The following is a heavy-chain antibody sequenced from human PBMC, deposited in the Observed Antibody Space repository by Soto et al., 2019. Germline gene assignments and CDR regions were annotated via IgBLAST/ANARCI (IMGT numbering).Heavy chain of an antibody. CDR2: ISYDGSNK. CDR1: GFTFSSYA. CDR3: ARAGGAYVWGSYRYRSGGMDV. J-gene: IGHJ6*02. Sequence: GGSLRLSCAASGFTFSSYAMHWVRQAPGKGLEWVAVISYDGSNKYYADSVKGRFTISRDNSKNTLYLQMNSLRAEDTAVYYCARAGGAYVWGSYRYRSGGMDVWGQGTTVTVSS. V-gene: IGHV3-30-3*01. D-gene: IGHD3-16*02.